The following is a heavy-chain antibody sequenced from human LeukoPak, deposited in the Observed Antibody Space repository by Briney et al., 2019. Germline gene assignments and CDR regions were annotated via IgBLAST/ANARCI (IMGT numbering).Heavy chain of an antibody. CDR1: GGSISSSSYY. Sequence: PSETLSLTCTVSGGSISSSSYYLGWIRQPPGKGLEWIGTIYYSGSTYYNPSLKSRVTISVDTSKNQFSLKLSSVTAADTAVYYCARNVQGLTVTPDHWGQGTLVTVSS. CDR3: ARNVQGLTVTPDH. V-gene: IGHV4-39*01. CDR2: IYYSGST. J-gene: IGHJ4*02. D-gene: IGHD4-17*01.